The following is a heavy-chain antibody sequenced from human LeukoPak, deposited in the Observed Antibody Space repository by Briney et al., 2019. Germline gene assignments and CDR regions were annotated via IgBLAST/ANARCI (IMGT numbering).Heavy chain of an antibody. CDR3: VRDQQWESPHYFDF. CDR1: GFSFDNYG. J-gene: IGHJ4*02. CDR2: FSSRKNIV. Sequence: GGSLRLSCVTSGFSFDNYGMSWVRRAPGKGLEWISYFSSRKNIVNYADSVKGRFTISRDKAKTSLYLQMNSLRAEDTAVYYCVRDQQWESPHYFDFWGQGTPVAVSS. V-gene: IGHV3-48*01. D-gene: IGHD1-26*01.